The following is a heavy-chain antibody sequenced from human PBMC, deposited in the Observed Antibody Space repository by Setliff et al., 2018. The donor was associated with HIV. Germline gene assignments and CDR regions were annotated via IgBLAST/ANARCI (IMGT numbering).Heavy chain of an antibody. CDR3: ARNPQPTGTPDYYYYYMDV. CDR2: IIPIFGTA. CDR1: GGTFSSYA. J-gene: IGHJ6*03. Sequence: SVKVSCKASGGTFSSYAISWVRQAPGQGLEWMGRIIPIFGTANYAQKFQGRVTITADKSTSTAYMELSSLRSEDTAVYYCARNPQPTGTPDYYYYYMDVWGKGTTVTVS. V-gene: IGHV1-69*06. D-gene: IGHD1-1*01.